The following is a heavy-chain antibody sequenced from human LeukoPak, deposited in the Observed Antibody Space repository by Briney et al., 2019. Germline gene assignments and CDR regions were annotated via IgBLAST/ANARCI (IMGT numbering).Heavy chain of an antibody. CDR3: ARLIVEEGVADNLFDY. CDR2: IIPIFGTA. D-gene: IGHD1-26*01. Sequence: GASVKVSCKASGGTFSSYAISWVRQAPGQGLEWMGGIIPIFGTANYAQKFQSRVTITTDESTSTAYMELSSLRSEDTAVCYCARLIVEEGVADNLFDYWGQGTLVTVSS. CDR1: GGTFSSYA. J-gene: IGHJ4*02. V-gene: IGHV1-69*05.